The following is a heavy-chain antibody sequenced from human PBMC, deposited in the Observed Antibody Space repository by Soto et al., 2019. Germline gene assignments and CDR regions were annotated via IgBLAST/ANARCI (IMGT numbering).Heavy chain of an antibody. CDR3: AKRPYGEYYFDY. CDR2: IIPILGIA. V-gene: IGHV1-69*02. CDR1: GGTFSSYT. J-gene: IGHJ4*02. Sequence: SVKVSCKASGGTFSSYTISWVRQAPGQGLEWMGRIIPILGIANYAQKFQGRVTITADKSTSTAYMELNSLRAEDTAVYYCAKRPYGEYYFDYWGQGTLVTVSS. D-gene: IGHD4-17*01.